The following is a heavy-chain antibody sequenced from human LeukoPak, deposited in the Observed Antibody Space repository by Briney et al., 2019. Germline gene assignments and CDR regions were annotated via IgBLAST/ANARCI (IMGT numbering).Heavy chain of an antibody. Sequence: GRSLRLSCAASGFTFSSYGMHWVRQAPGKGLEWVAVIWYDGSNKYYADSVKGRFTISRDNSKNTLYLQMNSLRAEDTAVYYCAKGIKVYSYGTCFDYWGQGTLVTVSS. CDR3: AKGIKVYSYGTCFDY. V-gene: IGHV3-33*06. CDR2: IWYDGSNK. CDR1: GFTFSSYG. J-gene: IGHJ4*02. D-gene: IGHD5-18*01.